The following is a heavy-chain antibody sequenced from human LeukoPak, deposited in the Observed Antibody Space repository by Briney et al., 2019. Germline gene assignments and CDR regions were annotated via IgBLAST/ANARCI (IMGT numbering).Heavy chain of an antibody. Sequence: PSETLSLTCTVSGGSISNSGDFYWSWIRQHPGDGLEWIGFISYRGSTYYNPSLKSRVSMLVDTSRSQFSLRLTSVTDEDTAVYYCARISQSSGGFYYWGQGTLVTVSS. CDR1: GGSISNSGDFY. V-gene: IGHV4-31*02. D-gene: IGHD2-15*01. CDR2: ISYRGST. J-gene: IGHJ4*02. CDR3: ARISQSSGGFYY.